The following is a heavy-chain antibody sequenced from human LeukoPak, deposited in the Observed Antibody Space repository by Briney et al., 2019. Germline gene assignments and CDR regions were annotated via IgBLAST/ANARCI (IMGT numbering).Heavy chain of an antibody. Sequence: SETLSLTCTVSGGSISSSSYYWGWIRQPPGKGLEWIGSIYYSGSTYYNPSLKSRVTISVDTSKNQFPLKLSSVTAADTAVYYCARDQKDYGDYGRWFDPWGQGTLVTVSS. D-gene: IGHD4-17*01. CDR2: IYYSGST. J-gene: IGHJ5*02. V-gene: IGHV4-39*06. CDR1: GGSISSSSYY. CDR3: ARDQKDYGDYGRWFDP.